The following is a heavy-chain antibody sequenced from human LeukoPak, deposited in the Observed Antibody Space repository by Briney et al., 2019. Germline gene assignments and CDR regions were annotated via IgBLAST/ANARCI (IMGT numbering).Heavy chain of an antibody. CDR3: ANQPWGPSLTYFDY. CDR1: GFTFSSYA. D-gene: IGHD3-9*01. Sequence: GGSLRLSCAASGFTFSSYAMSWVRQAPGKGLEWVSGLSGGGLSTYYADSVKGRFTVSRDISKNTLYLQMNSLRAEDTAVYYCANQPWGPSLTYFDYWGQGTLVTVSS. CDR2: LSGGGLST. V-gene: IGHV3-23*01. J-gene: IGHJ4*02.